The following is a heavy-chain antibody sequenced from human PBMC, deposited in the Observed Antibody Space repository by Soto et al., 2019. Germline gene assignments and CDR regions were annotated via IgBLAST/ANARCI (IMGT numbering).Heavy chain of an antibody. V-gene: IGHV4-31*03. CDR3: ARQDTYYDFWSGYYRQGYFDY. CDR2: IYYSGST. Sequence: QVQLQESGPGLVKPSQTLSLTCTVSGGSISSGGYYWSWIRQHPGKGLEWIGYIYYSGSTYYNPSVKSRVTISVDTSKNQFSLKLSSVTAADTAVYYCARQDTYYDFWSGYYRQGYFDYWGQGTLVTVSS. J-gene: IGHJ4*02. D-gene: IGHD3-3*01. CDR1: GGSISSGGYY.